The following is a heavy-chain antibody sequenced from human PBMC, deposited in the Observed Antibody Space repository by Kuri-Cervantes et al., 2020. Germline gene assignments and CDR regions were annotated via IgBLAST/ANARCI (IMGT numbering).Heavy chain of an antibody. D-gene: IGHD3-22*01. V-gene: IGHV1-69*06. CDR3: ARSRGYYDSSGYHDY. CDR2: IIPLSGTA. J-gene: IGHJ4*02. CDR1: GGTFSSYA. Sequence: SVKVSCKASGGTFSSYAISWVRQAPGQGLEWMGGIIPLSGTADYSQNFQGRVTITADKSTSIAYMELSSLRSEDTAVYYCARSRGYYDSSGYHDYWGQGTLVTVSS.